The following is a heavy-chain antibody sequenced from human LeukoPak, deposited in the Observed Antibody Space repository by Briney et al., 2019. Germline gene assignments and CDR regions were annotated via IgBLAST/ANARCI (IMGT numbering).Heavy chain of an antibody. V-gene: IGHV4-34*01. CDR3: ARAEGPDFDY. J-gene: IGHJ4*02. Sequence: SETLSLTCTVSGASITSHSWTWIRQPPGKGLEWIGEINHSGSTNYNPSLKSRVTISVDTSKNQFSLKLSSVTAADTAVYYCARAEGPDFDYWGQGTLVTVSS. CDR2: INHSGST. CDR1: GASITSHS.